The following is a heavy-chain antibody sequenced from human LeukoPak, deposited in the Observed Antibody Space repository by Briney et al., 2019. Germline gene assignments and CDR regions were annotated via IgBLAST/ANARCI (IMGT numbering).Heavy chain of an antibody. CDR3: ARRWNYGRNYYIDV. CDR2: INDSGRT. D-gene: IGHD1-7*01. CDR1: GGSFSNYY. V-gene: IGHV4-34*01. Sequence: PSETLSLTCAVYGGSFSNYYWSWTRQPPGKGLEWIGEINDSGRTNYNPSLMSRVTVSVDTSKNQFSLRLTSVTATDTAVYYCARRWNYGRNYYIDVWGKGATVSVSS. J-gene: IGHJ6*03.